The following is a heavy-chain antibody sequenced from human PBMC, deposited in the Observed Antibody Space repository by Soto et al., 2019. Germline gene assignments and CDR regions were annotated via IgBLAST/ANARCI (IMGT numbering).Heavy chain of an antibody. D-gene: IGHD6-13*01. CDR1: GGSFSGYY. CDR2: IYYSGST. J-gene: IGHJ5*02. CDR3: ARDLGSSFDWFDP. V-gene: IGHV4-59*01. Sequence: SETLSLTCAVYGGSFSGYYWSWIRQPPGKGLEWIGYIYYSGSTNYNPSLKSRVTISVDTSKNQFSLKLSSVTAADTAVYYCARDLGSSFDWFDPWGQGTLVTVSS.